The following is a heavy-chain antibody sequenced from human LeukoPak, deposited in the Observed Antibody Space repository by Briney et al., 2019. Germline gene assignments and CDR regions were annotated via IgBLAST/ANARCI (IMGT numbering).Heavy chain of an antibody. J-gene: IGHJ4*02. D-gene: IGHD3-22*01. Sequence: SETLSLTCAVYGGSFSGYYWSWIRHPPGKGLEWIGEINHSGSTNYNPSLKSRVTISVDTSKNQFSLKLSSVTAADTAVYYCARVDYYDSSGGSDYWGQGTLVTVSS. CDR3: ARVDYYDSSGGSDY. V-gene: IGHV4-34*01. CDR1: GGSFSGYY. CDR2: INHSGST.